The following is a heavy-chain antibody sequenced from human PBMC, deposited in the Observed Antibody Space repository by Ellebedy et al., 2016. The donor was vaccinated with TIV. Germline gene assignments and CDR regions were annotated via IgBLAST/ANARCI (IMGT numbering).Heavy chain of an antibody. CDR2: ISHDGTNR. J-gene: IGHJ4*02. Sequence: GESLKISXEASGFFLSGFGIHWVRQTPGKGLEWLAIISHDGTNRFYTDSVRGRFTISRDNSKNTLYLQMNSLSAEDTAVYYCAKGTSNWDYWGQGTLVTVSS. CDR3: AKGTSNWDY. D-gene: IGHD1-1*01. CDR1: GFFLSGFG. V-gene: IGHV3-30*18.